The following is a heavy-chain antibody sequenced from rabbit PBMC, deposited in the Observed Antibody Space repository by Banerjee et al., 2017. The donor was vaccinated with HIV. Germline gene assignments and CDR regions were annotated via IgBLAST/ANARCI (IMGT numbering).Heavy chain of an antibody. D-gene: IGHD6-1*01. CDR3: ARSPNDGAYGYAFNL. Sequence: QEQLEESGGDLVKPEGSLTLTCTASGFTISSSYYMCWVRQAPGKGLEWVACIKTSSGSTYYASWAKGRFTISKTSSTTVTLQMTSLTAADTATYFCARSPNDGAYGYAFNLWGPGTLVTVS. CDR2: IKTSSGST. CDR1: GFTISSSYY. J-gene: IGHJ4*01. V-gene: IGHV1S45*01.